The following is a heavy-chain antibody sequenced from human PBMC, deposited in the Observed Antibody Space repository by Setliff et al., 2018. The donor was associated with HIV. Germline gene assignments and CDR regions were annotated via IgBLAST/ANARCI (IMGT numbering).Heavy chain of an antibody. CDR3: ARDPNRIAVAGTFDY. Sequence: GASVKVSCKASGYTFTNYAMHWVRQAPGQRLEWMGWINAGNGNTKYSQKFQGRVTITRDTSASTAYMELSSLRSEDTAVYYCARDPNRIAVAGTFDYWGQGTLVTVSS. CDR2: INAGNGNT. J-gene: IGHJ4*02. V-gene: IGHV1-3*01. D-gene: IGHD6-19*01. CDR1: GYTFTNYA.